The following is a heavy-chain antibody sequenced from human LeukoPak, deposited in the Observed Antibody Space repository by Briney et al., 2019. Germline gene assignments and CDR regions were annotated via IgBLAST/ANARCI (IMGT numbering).Heavy chain of an antibody. J-gene: IGHJ4*02. CDR1: EATFNYYW. D-gene: IGHD2/OR15-2a*01. CDR2: IKHDGSLK. CDR3: ARPLRNVYGPLLDY. V-gene: IGHV3-7*01. Sequence: GGSLRLSCVASEATFNYYWMTWVRQAPGKGLEWVANIKHDGSLKYYMDSVKGRFTISRDNSLNSVYLQMNSVRAEDTAVYYCARPLRNVYGPLLDYWGQGTLVTVSS.